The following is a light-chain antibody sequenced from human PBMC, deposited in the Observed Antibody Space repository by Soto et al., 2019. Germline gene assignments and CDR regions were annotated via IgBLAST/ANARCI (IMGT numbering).Light chain of an antibody. CDR2: AAY. J-gene: IGKJ4*01. CDR3: KKYYSYHLN. CDR1: QSISNH. Sequence: DIHMTKSSSYLSSTLEYMFIITCWASQSISNHLNWYQQKPGKANKIMIYAAYTLQSGVKSRFSGSGSGTDFTLTIRCMQSEDFATYYCKKYYSYHLNLGGGHKVDI. V-gene: IGKV1-17*01.